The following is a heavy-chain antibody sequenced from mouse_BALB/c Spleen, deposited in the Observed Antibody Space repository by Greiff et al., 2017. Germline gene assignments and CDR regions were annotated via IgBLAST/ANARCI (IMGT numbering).Heavy chain of an antibody. CDR2: ISSGSSTI. CDR3: ARQYGNYEAMDY. J-gene: IGHJ4*01. Sequence: DVMLVESGGGLVQPGGSRKLSCAASGFTFSSFGMHWVRQAPEKGLEWVAYISSGSSTIYYADTVKGRFTISRDNPKNTLFLQMTSLRSEDTAMYYCARQYGNYEAMDYWGQGTSVTVSS. D-gene: IGHD2-10*02. CDR1: GFTFSSFG. V-gene: IGHV5-17*02.